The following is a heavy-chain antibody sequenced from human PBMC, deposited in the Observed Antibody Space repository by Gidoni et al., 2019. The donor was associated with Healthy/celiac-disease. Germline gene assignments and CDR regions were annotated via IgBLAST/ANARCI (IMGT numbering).Heavy chain of an antibody. CDR3: ARDPTTVTTCHYYYYGMDV. V-gene: IGHV1-46*01. Sequence: QVQLVQSGAEVKKPGAAVKVSCKASGYTFTSYYMHWVRQAPGQGLEWMGIINPSGGSTSYAKKFQGRVTMTRDTSTSTVYMELSSLRSEDTAVYYCARDPTTVTTCHYYYYGMDVWGQGTTVTVSS. CDR1: GYTFTSYY. D-gene: IGHD4-17*01. J-gene: IGHJ6*02. CDR2: INPSGGST.